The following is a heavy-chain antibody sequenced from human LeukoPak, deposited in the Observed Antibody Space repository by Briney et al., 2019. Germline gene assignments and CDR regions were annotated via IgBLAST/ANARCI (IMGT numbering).Heavy chain of an antibody. J-gene: IGHJ5*02. CDR2: VYPGDSDT. Sequence: GESLKISCKGSGHTFTSYCIAWVRQVPGKGLEWMGIVYPGDSDTRYSPSFQGQVTISADKSISTAYLQWSSLKASDTAMYYCARYTVVTQNWFDPWGQGTLVTVSS. CDR3: ARYTVVTQNWFDP. V-gene: IGHV5-51*01. D-gene: IGHD4-23*01. CDR1: GHTFTSYC.